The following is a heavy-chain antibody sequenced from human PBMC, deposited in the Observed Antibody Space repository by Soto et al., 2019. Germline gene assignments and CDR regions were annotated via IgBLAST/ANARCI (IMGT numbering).Heavy chain of an antibody. CDR2: IDDSGTT. V-gene: IGHV4-59*01. CDR3: ARQGYYDNSGYSGTFDS. D-gene: IGHD3-22*01. Sequence: SETLSLTCTVSGGSIMSYYWNWSRQPPGKGLEWIGYIDDSGTTNYNPSLKSRVTISVDTSKNQFSLRLNSVTAADTAVYYCARQGYYDNSGYSGTFDSWGQGFVVTVSS. CDR1: GGSIMSYY. J-gene: IGHJ4*02.